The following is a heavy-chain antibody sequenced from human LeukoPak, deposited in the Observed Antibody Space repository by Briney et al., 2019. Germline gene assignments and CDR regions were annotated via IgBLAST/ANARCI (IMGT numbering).Heavy chain of an antibody. CDR2: INPNSGGT. CDR3: ARVRCSGGSCYSGFDY. CDR1: GYTFTGYY. D-gene: IGHD2-15*01. J-gene: IGHJ4*02. Sequence: ASVKVSCKASGYTFTGYYMHWVRQAPGQGLEWMGWINPNSGGTNYALKFQGRVTMTRDTSISTAYMELSRLRSDDTAVYYCARVRCSGGSCYSGFDYWGQGTLVTVSS. V-gene: IGHV1-2*02.